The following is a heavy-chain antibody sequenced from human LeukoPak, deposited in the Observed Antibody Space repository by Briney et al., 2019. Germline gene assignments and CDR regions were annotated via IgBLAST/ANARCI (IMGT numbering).Heavy chain of an antibody. V-gene: IGHV3-11*04. J-gene: IGHJ4*02. CDR2: ISSSGSTI. CDR3: ARDRLGDFWSGYPYYFDY. CDR1: GFTFSDYY. D-gene: IGHD3-3*01. Sequence: GGSLRLSCAASGFTFSDYYMSWIRQAPGKGLEWVSYISSSGSTIYYADSVKGRFTISRDNAKNSLYLQMNSLRAEDTAVYYCARDRLGDFWSGYPYYFDYWGQGTLVTVSS.